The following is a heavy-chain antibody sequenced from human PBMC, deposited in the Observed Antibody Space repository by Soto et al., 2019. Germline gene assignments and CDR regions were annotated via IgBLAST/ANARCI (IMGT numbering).Heavy chain of an antibody. CDR1: GFTVSSNY. CDR3: AREPPYGRGGFDP. Sequence: GGSLRLSCAASGFTVSSNYMSWVRQAPGKGLEWVSVIYSGGSTYYADSVKGRFTISRDNSKNTLYLQMNSLRAEDTAVYYCAREPPYGRGGFDPWGQGTLVT. CDR2: IYSGGST. J-gene: IGHJ5*02. D-gene: IGHD3-10*01. V-gene: IGHV3-66*01.